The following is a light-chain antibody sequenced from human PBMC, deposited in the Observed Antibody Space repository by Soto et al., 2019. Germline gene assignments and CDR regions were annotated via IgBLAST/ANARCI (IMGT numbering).Light chain of an antibody. Sequence: EIVLTQSPGTLSLSPGEGATLSCRASQSVSTNFFAWYQQKPGQAPRLLIYGASTRATGIPDRFSGSGSGTDFTFTISRLEPEDVAVDYCQQYGRTSSTFGHGTKVEIK. V-gene: IGKV3-20*01. J-gene: IGKJ1*01. CDR3: QQYGRTSST. CDR2: GAS. CDR1: QSVSTNF.